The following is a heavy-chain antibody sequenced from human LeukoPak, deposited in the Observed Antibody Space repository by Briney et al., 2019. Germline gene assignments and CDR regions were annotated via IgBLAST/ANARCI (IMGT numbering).Heavy chain of an antibody. J-gene: IGHJ5*02. V-gene: IGHV1-2*06. CDR2: INPNSGGT. CDR1: GYTFTGYY. CDR3: ARGEPNDFWSGYYPNWFDP. Sequence: GASVKVSCKASGYTFTGYYMHWVRQAPGQGLEWMGRINPNSGGTNYAQKFQGRVTMTRDTSISTAYMELSSLRSEDTAVYYCARGEPNDFWSGYYPNWFDPWGQGTLVTVSS. D-gene: IGHD3-3*01.